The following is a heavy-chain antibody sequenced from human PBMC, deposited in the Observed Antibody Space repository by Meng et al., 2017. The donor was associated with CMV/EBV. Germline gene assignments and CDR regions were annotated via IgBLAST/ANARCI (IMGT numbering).Heavy chain of an antibody. CDR3: ARGFGYYSPRSYNWFDP. V-gene: IGHV1-46*01. J-gene: IGHJ5*02. CDR2: INPSGGST. CDR1: GYTFTSYY. Sequence: ASVTVSCQASGYTFTSYYMHWVRQAPGQGPECMGIINPSGGSTSYAQKFQGTVTMTRDTSTSTVYMELSSLRSEDTAVYYCARGFGYYSPRSYNWFDPWGQGTLVTVSS. D-gene: IGHD3-22*01.